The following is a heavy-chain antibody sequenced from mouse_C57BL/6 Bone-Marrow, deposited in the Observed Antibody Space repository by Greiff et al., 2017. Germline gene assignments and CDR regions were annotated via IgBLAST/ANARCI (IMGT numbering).Heavy chain of an antibody. Sequence: QVQLQQPGAERVKPGASVKLSCKASGYTFTSYWMHWVKQRPGQGLEWIGMIHPNSGSTNYKEKFKSKATLTVDKSSSTAYMQLSSLTSEDSAVYDCAITEFYYGNFWFAYWGQGTLVTVSA. CDR3: AITEFYYGNFWFAY. CDR1: GYTFTSYW. D-gene: IGHD2-1*01. J-gene: IGHJ3*01. V-gene: IGHV1-64*01. CDR2: IHPNSGST.